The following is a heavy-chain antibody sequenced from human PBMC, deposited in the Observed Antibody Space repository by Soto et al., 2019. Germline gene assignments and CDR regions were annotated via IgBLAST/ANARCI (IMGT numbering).Heavy chain of an antibody. CDR3: AKGTLEPIGSLYGMDV. Sequence: GGSLRLSCAASGFTFRSYAMHWVRQAPGKGLEWVAVISYDGSNKYYADSVKGRFTISRDNSKNTLYLQMNSLRAEDTAVYYCAKGTLEPIGSLYGMDVWGQGTTVTVSS. J-gene: IGHJ6*02. CDR1: GFTFRSYA. V-gene: IGHV3-30-3*01. CDR2: ISYDGSNK. D-gene: IGHD1-1*01.